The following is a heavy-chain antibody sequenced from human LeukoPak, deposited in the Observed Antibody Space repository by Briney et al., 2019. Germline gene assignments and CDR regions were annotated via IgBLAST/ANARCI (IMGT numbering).Heavy chain of an antibody. J-gene: IGHJ4*02. D-gene: IGHD6-13*01. CDR3: ARTQQQLVYFGY. CDR2: IYYSGST. CDR1: GGSISSSSYY. Sequence: SETLSLTCTVSGGSISSSSYYWGWIRQPPGKGLEWIGSIYYSGSTYYNPSLKSRVTISVDTSKNQFSLKLSSVTAADTAVYYCARTQQQLVYFGYWGQGTLVTVSS. V-gene: IGHV4-39*01.